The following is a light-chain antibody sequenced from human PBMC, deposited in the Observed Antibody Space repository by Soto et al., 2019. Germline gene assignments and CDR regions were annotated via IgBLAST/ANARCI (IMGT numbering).Light chain of an antibody. CDR1: QIIDNY. CDR2: AAS. CDR3: QQSYSTPDT. V-gene: IGKV1-39*01. J-gene: IGKJ2*01. Sequence: DIQMTQSPSSLSASIGDTVTITCRASQIIDNYLNWYQQKPGKAPKLLIYAASRLQSGAPSRFSGSGSGTAFTLTVSSLQPEDFGTYYCQQSYSTPDTFGQGTKLEIK.